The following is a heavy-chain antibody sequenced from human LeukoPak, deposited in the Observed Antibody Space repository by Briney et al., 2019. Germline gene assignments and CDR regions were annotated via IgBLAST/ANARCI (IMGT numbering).Heavy chain of an antibody. V-gene: IGHV1-69*04. D-gene: IGHD2-2*01. CDR1: GGTFSSYA. Sequence: GASVKVSCKASGGTFSSYAISWVRQAPGQGLEWMGRIIPILGIANYAQKFQGRVTITADKSTSTAYMELSSLRSEDTAVYYCARAGQLRGDNWFDPWGQGTLVTVSS. CDR2: IIPILGIA. J-gene: IGHJ5*02. CDR3: ARAGQLRGDNWFDP.